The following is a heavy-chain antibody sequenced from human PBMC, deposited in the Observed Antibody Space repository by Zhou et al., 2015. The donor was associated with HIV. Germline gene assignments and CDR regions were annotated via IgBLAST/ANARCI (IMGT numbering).Heavy chain of an antibody. V-gene: IGHV1-2*02. CDR1: GYTFTNYH. CDR3: ARSYGNPSPWDL. Sequence: QVQLVQSGAEVKKPGASLKVSCKASGYTFTNYHIHWVRQAPGQGLEWMAWINPNTGDTTHAQRFEGRVTLTRDTSISTAYMELSRLTSDDSAIVFCARSYGNPSPWDLWGQGTLVTVYS. D-gene: IGHD3-16*01. CDR2: INPNTGDT. J-gene: IGHJ5*02.